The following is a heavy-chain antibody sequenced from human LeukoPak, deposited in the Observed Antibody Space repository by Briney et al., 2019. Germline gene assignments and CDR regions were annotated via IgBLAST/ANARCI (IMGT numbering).Heavy chain of an antibody. CDR1: GFTFSNAW. CDR2: IKSKPAGGST. Sequence: GGSLRLSCTASGFTFSNAWMSWVRQAPGKGLEWVGRIKSKPAGGSTDYAAPIKGRFTISRDDSKNTLFLQMNSLKTEDTAVYYCTTGIRGDCGQGTLVTVSS. J-gene: IGHJ4*02. CDR3: TTGIRGD. V-gene: IGHV3-15*01.